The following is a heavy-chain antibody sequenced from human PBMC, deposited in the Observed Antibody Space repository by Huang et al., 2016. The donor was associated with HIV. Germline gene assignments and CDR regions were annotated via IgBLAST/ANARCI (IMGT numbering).Heavy chain of an antibody. D-gene: IGHD2-8*01. V-gene: IGHV1-69*01. Sequence: QVQLVQSGAEVKKPGSSVKVSCKVSGGTFNSYAITWVRQAPGQGLEWRGGISPIFGTPNYAQQCQGRVTITADDSTNTVYMELNSLRSEDAAVYYCARDAREYGDYYYGMDVWGQGTTVIVSS. CDR2: ISPIFGTP. CDR1: GGTFNSYA. J-gene: IGHJ6*02. CDR3: ARDAREYGDYYYGMDV.